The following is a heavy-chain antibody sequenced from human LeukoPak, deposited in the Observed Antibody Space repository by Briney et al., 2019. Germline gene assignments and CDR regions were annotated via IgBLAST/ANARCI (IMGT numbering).Heavy chain of an antibody. Sequence: APVKVSCKASGYTFTGYYMHWVRQAPGQGLEWMGWINPNSGGTNYAQKFQGRVTMTRDTSIGTAYMELSRLRSDDTAVYYCARGHYYGSGNYMDVWGKGTTVTISS. D-gene: IGHD3-10*01. CDR2: INPNSGGT. CDR1: GYTFTGYY. CDR3: ARGHYYGSGNYMDV. V-gene: IGHV1-2*02. J-gene: IGHJ6*03.